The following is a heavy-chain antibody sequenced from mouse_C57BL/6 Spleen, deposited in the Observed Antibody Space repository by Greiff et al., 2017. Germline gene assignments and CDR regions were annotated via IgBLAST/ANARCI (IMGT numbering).Heavy chain of an antibody. Sequence: EVKLVESGAELVKPGASVKLSCTASGFNIKDYYMHWVKQRTEQGLEWIGRIDPEDGETKYAPKFQGKATITADTSSNTAYLQLSSLTSEDTAVYYCARNVGSRYGFAYWGQGTLVTVSA. CDR3: ARNVGSRYGFAY. V-gene: IGHV14-2*01. D-gene: IGHD1-1*01. J-gene: IGHJ3*01. CDR1: GFNIKDYY. CDR2: IDPEDGET.